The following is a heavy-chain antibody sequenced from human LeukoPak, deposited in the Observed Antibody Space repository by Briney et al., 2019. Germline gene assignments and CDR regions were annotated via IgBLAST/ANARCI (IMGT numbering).Heavy chain of an antibody. V-gene: IGHV4-39*01. Sequence: SETLSHTCIVSGGSISTSSYYWGWIRQPPGKGLEWIGTIYYSGSTYYNPSLKSRVTISVDTSKNQFSLKLSSVTAADTAVYYCARHDGGSYGNWFDPWGQGTLVTVSS. D-gene: IGHD1-26*01. CDR3: ARHDGGSYGNWFDP. J-gene: IGHJ5*02. CDR2: IYYSGST. CDR1: GGSISTSSYY.